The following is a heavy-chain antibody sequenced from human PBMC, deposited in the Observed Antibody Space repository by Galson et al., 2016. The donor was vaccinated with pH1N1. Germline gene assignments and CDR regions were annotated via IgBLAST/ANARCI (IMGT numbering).Heavy chain of an antibody. D-gene: IGHD3-22*01. Sequence: TLSLTCAVSGGSISSGNWWSWDRQPPGKGLEWIGEIYHSGSTYYNPSLKSRLTMSVDKSKNQFSLKLTSVTAADTAVYYCARENLDSSGYSYSFYYGVDVWGQGTTVTVSS. V-gene: IGHV4-4*02. J-gene: IGHJ6*02. CDR2: IYHSGST. CDR1: GGSISSGNW. CDR3: ARENLDSSGYSYSFYYGVDV.